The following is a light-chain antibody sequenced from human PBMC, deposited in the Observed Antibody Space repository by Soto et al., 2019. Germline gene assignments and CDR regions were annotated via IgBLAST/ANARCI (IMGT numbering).Light chain of an antibody. J-gene: IGKJ1*01. CDR3: QQCENSPAT. V-gene: IGKV3-20*01. Sequence: EIVLTQSPGTLSLSPVERATLSCRTSESVSDSQLAWYQQKPGQAPRLVIYGASSRVTGIPDRFSGSGSGTDFTLTISRLEPEDFAIYYCQQCENSPATFGQGTKVDIK. CDR1: ESVSDSQ. CDR2: GAS.